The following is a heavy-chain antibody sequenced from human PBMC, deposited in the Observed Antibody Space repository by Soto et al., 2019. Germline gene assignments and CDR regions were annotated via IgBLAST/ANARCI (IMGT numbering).Heavy chain of an antibody. CDR2: ISSSGSYT. CDR3: AKFFVGTGGSSGWPWYFDH. V-gene: IGHV3-21*04. Sequence: PGGSLRLSCAASGFTFSSYSMNWVRQAPGKGLEWVSSISSSGSYTYNADSVKGRFTISRDNAKNTLYLQMDSLRAEDTAVYYCAKFFVGTGGSSGWPWYFDHWGQGTLVTVSS. J-gene: IGHJ4*02. CDR1: GFTFSSYS. D-gene: IGHD6-25*01.